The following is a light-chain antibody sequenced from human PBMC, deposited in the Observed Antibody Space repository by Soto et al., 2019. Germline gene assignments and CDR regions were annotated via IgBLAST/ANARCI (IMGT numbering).Light chain of an antibody. CDR3: CSYAGSSTYV. J-gene: IGLJ1*01. CDR2: EGS. Sequence: LTQPASVSGSPGQSITISCTGTSSDVGSYNLVSWYQQHPVKAPKLMIYEGSKRPSGVSNRFSGSKSGNTASLTISGLQAEDEADYYCCSYAGSSTYVFGTGTKVTVL. CDR1: SSDVGSYNL. V-gene: IGLV2-23*01.